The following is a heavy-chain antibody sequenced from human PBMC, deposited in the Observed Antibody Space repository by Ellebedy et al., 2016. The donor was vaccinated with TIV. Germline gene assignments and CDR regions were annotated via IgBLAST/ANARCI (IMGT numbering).Heavy chain of an antibody. V-gene: IGHV3-7*01. J-gene: IGHJ2*01. CDR2: IKQDGSEK. CDR3: ARRYFDL. Sequence: GESLKISCEASGFTLSTYWMTWVRQAPGKGLEWVANIKQDGSEKKYVDSVKGRFTISRDNAKNSLYLQMNDLRAEDTAVYYCARRYFDLWGRGTLVTVSS. CDR1: GFTLSTYW.